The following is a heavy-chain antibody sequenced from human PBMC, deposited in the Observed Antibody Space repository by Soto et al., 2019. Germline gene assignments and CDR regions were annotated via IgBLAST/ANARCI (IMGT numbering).Heavy chain of an antibody. CDR1: GFSFDEYA. D-gene: IGHD2-2*01. Sequence: ESGGGLVQPGRSLRLSCAASGFSFDEYAMHWVRQAPGKGLEWVSGVSWNSGTMGYGDSVRGRFAISRDSAKNSLYLQMNSLTTEDTALYYCAKGFCSSTRCLTYSYMDVWGKGTTVTVSS. CDR2: VSWNSGTM. V-gene: IGHV3-9*01. CDR3: AKGFCSSTRCLTYSYMDV. J-gene: IGHJ6*03.